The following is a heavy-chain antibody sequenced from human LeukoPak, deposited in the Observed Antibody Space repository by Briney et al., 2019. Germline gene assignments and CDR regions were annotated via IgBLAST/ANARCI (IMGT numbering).Heavy chain of an antibody. CDR3: ARGVYAILDRGVPLTNFDC. J-gene: IGHJ4*02. CDR1: GFIFSNYN. CDR2: ISTSSSYI. V-gene: IGHV3-21*01. Sequence: GGSLRLSCAASGFIFSNYNMNWVRQAPGKGREWVSSISTSSSYIYYADSVKGRFTISRDNAKNSLYLQMSSLRAEDTAVYYCARGVYAILDRGVPLTNFDCWGQGTLVTVSS. D-gene: IGHD2-8*01.